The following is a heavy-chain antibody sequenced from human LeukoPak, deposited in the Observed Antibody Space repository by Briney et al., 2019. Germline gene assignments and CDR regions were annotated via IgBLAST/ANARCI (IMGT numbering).Heavy chain of an antibody. V-gene: IGHV4-34*01. Sequence: ESSETLSLTRAVYGGSLSGYYWSWIRQPPGKGLEWIGEINHSRSNNYNPSLKSRVTISVDTSKNQFSLKLSSVTAADTAVYYCARGLSPSGYGDYGAIDYWGQGTLVTVSS. CDR2: INHSRSN. CDR3: ARGLSPSGYGDYGAIDY. J-gene: IGHJ4*02. D-gene: IGHD4-17*01. CDR1: GGSLSGYY.